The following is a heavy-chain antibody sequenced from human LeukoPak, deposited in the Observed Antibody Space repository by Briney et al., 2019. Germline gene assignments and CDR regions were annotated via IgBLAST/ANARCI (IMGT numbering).Heavy chain of an antibody. CDR2: ISSSSSTI. CDR3: ATFARALASADSSGSDYYYYGMDV. D-gene: IGHD3-22*01. J-gene: IGHJ6*02. Sequence: GGSLRLSCAASGFTFSSYSMNWVRQAPGKGLEWVSYISSSSSTIYYADSVKGRFTISRDNAKNSLYLQMNSLRDEDTTVYYCATFARALASADSSGSDYYYYGMDVWGQGTTVTVSS. V-gene: IGHV3-48*02. CDR1: GFTFSSYS.